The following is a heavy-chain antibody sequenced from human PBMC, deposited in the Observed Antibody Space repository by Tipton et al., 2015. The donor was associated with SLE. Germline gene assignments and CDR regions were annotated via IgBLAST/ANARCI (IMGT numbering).Heavy chain of an antibody. CDR1: GLTFDDYA. CDR2: ITGDGSTI. V-gene: IGHV3-43*02. Sequence: SLRLSCVASGLTFDDYALHWVRQAPGKGLGWVSLITGDGSTIYYADSVKGRFTISRDNSKNSLYLQMNSLRSEDTALYYCAKDSLYGDYVFDYWGQGTLVTVSS. D-gene: IGHD4-17*01. CDR3: AKDSLYGDYVFDY. J-gene: IGHJ4*02.